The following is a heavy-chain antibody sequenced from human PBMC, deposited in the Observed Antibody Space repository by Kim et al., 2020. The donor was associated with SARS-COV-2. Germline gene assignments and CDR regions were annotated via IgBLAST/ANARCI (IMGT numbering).Heavy chain of an antibody. V-gene: IGHV3-7*01. Sequence: SETYYVDFVKGRFSTSRDNSKNSLYLQMNSLRAEDTAVYYCARDGSAYDYWGQGTLVTVSS. CDR3: ARDGSAYDY. CDR2: SET. D-gene: IGHD3-22*01. J-gene: IGHJ4*02.